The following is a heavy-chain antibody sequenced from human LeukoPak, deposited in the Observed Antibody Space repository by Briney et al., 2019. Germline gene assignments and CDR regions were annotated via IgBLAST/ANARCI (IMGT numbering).Heavy chain of an antibody. CDR1: GFTFSGYA. D-gene: IGHD2-15*01. CDR3: VQDPRYSRGGSCYRWFDP. CDR2: ISCSGGST. Sequence: GGSLRLSCAGSGFTFSGYAMSWVRQAPGKGLEWVAAISCSGGSTYYADSVKGRFTISRDNSKDTLYLQMNSLRAEDTALYYCVQDPRYSRGGSCYRWFDPWGQGNLVTVSS. V-gene: IGHV3-23*01. J-gene: IGHJ5*02.